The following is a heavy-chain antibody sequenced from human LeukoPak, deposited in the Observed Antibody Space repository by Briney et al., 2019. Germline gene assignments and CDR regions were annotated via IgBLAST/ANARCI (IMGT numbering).Heavy chain of an antibody. D-gene: IGHD1-26*01. CDR2: INHSGST. CDR1: GGSFSGYY. CDR3: ARNRGIVALIYDY. J-gene: IGHJ4*02. V-gene: IGHV4-34*01. Sequence: SETLSLTCAVYGGSFSGYYWSWIRQPPGKGLEWIGEINHSGSTNYNPSLKSRVTISVDTSKNQFSLKLSSVTAADTAVYYCARNRGIVALIYDYWGQGTLVTVSS.